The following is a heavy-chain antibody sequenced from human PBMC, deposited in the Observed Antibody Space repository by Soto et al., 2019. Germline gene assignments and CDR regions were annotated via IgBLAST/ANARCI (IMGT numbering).Heavy chain of an antibody. CDR2: IYYSGST. V-gene: IGHV4-31*03. D-gene: IGHD2-15*01. J-gene: IGHJ6*02. CDR3: ARSGYCSGGSCYPTPPVMDV. CDR1: GGSISSGGYY. Sequence: QVQLQESGPGLVKPSQTLSLTCTVSGGSISSGGYYWSWIRQHPGKALEWIGYIYYSGSTYYNPSLKSRVTISVDTSKNQFSLKLSSVTAADTAVYYCARSGYCSGGSCYPTPPVMDVWGQGTTVTVSS.